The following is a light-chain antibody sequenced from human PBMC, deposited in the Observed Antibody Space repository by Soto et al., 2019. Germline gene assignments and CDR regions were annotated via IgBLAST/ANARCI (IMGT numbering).Light chain of an antibody. CDR1: QTIHNY. V-gene: IGKV1-39*01. J-gene: IGKJ1*01. CDR2: AAS. Sequence: DIQMSHSPSSLSAFVGDSVTINCRASQTIHNYLNWYQQKLGKATNLLIYAASSLQSGVPSRFSGSRSGTDFTLTISSLQSEDFASYYCQQSYRTPRTFGQGTKVDIK. CDR3: QQSYRTPRT.